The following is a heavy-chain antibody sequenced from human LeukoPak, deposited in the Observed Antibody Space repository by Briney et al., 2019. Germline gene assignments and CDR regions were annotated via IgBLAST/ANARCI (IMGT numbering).Heavy chain of an antibody. CDR3: ARQSGNYFIDYFDS. Sequence: PSQTLSLTCTVSGGSISSGDYYWSWIRQPPGKGLEWIGYIYYSGSTYYNPSLKSRVTISVDTSKNQFSLKLTSVTAADTAVYYRARQSGNYFIDYFDSWGQGTLVTVSS. CDR2: IYYSGST. CDR1: GGSISSGDYY. V-gene: IGHV4-30-4*01. J-gene: IGHJ4*02. D-gene: IGHD3-22*01.